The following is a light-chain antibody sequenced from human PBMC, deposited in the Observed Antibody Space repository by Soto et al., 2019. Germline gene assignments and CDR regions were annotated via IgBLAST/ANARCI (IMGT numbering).Light chain of an antibody. CDR2: EVS. CDR1: SSDVGGYNY. J-gene: IGLJ1*01. Sequence: QSVLTQPPSASGSPGQSVTISCTGTSSDVGGYNYVSWYQQHPGKAPKLMIYEVSKRPSGVPDRFSGSKSGNTASLTVSGLQAEDEDDYYCNSYAGSNNFLFGTGTKLTVL. CDR3: NSYAGSNNFL. V-gene: IGLV2-8*01.